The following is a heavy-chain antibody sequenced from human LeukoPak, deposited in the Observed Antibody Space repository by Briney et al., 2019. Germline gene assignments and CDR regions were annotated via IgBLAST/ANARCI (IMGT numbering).Heavy chain of an antibody. J-gene: IGHJ4*02. D-gene: IGHD1-26*01. Sequence: PSETLSLTCAVSGGSISSGGYSGSWIRQPPGKGLEWIGYIYHSGSTYYNPSLKSRVTISVDRSKNQFSLKLSSVPAAETAVYYCARGSWDLSFDYWGQGTLVTVSS. V-gene: IGHV4-30-2*01. CDR2: IYHSGST. CDR1: GGSISSGGYS. CDR3: ARGSWDLSFDY.